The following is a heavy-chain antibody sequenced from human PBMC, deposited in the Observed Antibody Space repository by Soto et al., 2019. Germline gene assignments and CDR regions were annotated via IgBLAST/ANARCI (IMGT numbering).Heavy chain of an antibody. Sequence: SETLSLTCTVSGGSISSYYWSWIRQPPGKGLEWIGYIYYSGSTNYNPSLKSRVTISVDTSKNQFSLKLSSVTAADTAVYYCARQNGGNWNYLYYFDYWGQGALVTVSS. V-gene: IGHV4-59*08. CDR1: GGSISSYY. CDR3: ARQNGGNWNYLYYFDY. J-gene: IGHJ4*02. CDR2: IYYSGST. D-gene: IGHD1-7*01.